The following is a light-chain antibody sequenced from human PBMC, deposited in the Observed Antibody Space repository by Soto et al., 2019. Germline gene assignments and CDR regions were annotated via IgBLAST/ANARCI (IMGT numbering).Light chain of an antibody. V-gene: IGKV3-11*01. CDR1: QSVSNNY. CDR3: QQRSNWPPIT. J-gene: IGKJ5*01. CDR2: GAS. Sequence: IVLTQSPGTLSLSPGDRATLSCRASQSVSNNYLAWYQQKPGQAPRLLIYGASTRATGIPARFTGSGSGTDFTLTISSLEPEDFAAYYCQQRSNWPPITFGQGTRLEI.